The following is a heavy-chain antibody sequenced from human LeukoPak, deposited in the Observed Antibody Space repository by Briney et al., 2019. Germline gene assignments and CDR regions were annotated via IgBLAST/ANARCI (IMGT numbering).Heavy chain of an antibody. D-gene: IGHD3-16*01. CDR2: ISDTSANT. V-gene: IGHV3-23*01. CDR1: GFNFTNYA. J-gene: IGHJ4*02. CDR3: AREIYDQALDY. Sequence: GGSLRLSCVASGFNFTNYAMDWVRQAPGKGLEWVSSISDTSANTYYADSMKGRFTISRDNAKNSLYLQMNSLRAEDTAVYYCAREIYDQALDYWGQGTLVTASS.